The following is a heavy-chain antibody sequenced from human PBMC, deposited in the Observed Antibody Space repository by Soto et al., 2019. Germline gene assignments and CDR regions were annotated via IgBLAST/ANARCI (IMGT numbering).Heavy chain of an antibody. J-gene: IGHJ1*01. CDR2: ISWNSGSI. CDR3: VKDIPGTTYIYSQP. CDR1: GFTFDDYA. D-gene: IGHD4-4*01. V-gene: IGHV3-9*01. Sequence: GGSLRLSCAASGFTFDDYAMHWVRQAPGKGLEWVSGISWNSGSIGYADSVKGRFTISRDNAKNSLYLQMNSLRAEDTALYYCVKDIPGTTYIYSQPGGEGLLV.